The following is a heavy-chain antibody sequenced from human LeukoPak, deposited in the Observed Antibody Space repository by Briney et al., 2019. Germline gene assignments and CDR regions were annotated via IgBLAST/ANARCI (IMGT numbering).Heavy chain of an antibody. Sequence: SETLSLTCAVYGGSFSGYYWSWIRQPPGKGLEWIGEINHSGSTNYNPSLKSRVTISVDTSKNQFSLKLSSVTAADTAVYYCARDVGEMATDWGQGTLVTVSS. V-gene: IGHV4-34*01. J-gene: IGHJ4*02. CDR3: ARDVGEMATD. CDR1: GGSFSGYY. D-gene: IGHD5-24*01. CDR2: INHSGST.